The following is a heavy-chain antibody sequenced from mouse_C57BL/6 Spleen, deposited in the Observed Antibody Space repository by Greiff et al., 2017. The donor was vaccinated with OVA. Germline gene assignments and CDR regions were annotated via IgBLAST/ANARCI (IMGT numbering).Heavy chain of an antibody. Sequence: VQRVESGAELVRPGASVKLSCKASGYTFTDYYINWVKQRPGQGLEWIARIYPGSGNTYYNEKFKGKATLTAEKSSSTAYMQLSSLTSEDSAVYFCATPIYDYDVIAYWGQGTLVTVSA. V-gene: IGHV1-76*01. D-gene: IGHD2-4*01. J-gene: IGHJ3*01. CDR3: ATPIYDYDVIAY. CDR1: GYTFTDYY. CDR2: IYPGSGNT.